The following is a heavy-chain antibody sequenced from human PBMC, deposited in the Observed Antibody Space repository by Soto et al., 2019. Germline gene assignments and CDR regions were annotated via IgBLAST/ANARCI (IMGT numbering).Heavy chain of an antibody. CDR2: ISSSGTTI. V-gene: IGHV3-11*01. J-gene: IGHJ4*02. Sequence: PWGSLGFSCASSVFTFSDYYMSWIRQAPGKGLEWVSYISSSGTTIYYADSLKGRFTISRDNAKNSLYLQMNSLRAEHTAVYYCAREPHFDYWGQGTMVTVSS. CDR3: AREPHFDY. CDR1: VFTFSDYY.